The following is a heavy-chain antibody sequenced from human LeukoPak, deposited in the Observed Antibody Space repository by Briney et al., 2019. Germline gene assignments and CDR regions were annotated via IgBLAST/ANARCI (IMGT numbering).Heavy chain of an antibody. CDR1: GYTFTAYY. CDR3: ARDLTAMASFGY. J-gene: IGHJ4*03. Sequence: ASVKVSCKASGYTFTAYYMHWVRQAPGQGLEWMGWIYPHSGGTLYAQKFKGRVTMTRDTSISTAYMELNSLSSDDTAVYYCARDLTAMASFGYWGHGIPVTVSS. CDR2: IYPHSGGT. D-gene: IGHD5-18*01. V-gene: IGHV1-2*02.